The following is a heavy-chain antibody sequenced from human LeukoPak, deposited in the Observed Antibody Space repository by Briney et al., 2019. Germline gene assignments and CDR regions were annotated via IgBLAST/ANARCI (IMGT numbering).Heavy chain of an antibody. CDR1: GFTFSSYA. V-gene: IGHV3-30-3*01. CDR3: AREARGASNSYPLAFDY. CDR2: ISYDGSNK. J-gene: IGHJ4*02. Sequence: PGGSLRLSCAASGFTFSSYAMHWVRQAPGKGLEWVAVISYDGSNKYYADSVKGRFTISRDNSKNTLYLQMNSLRAEDTAVYYCAREARGASNSYPLAFDYWGQGTLVTVSS. D-gene: IGHD6-6*01.